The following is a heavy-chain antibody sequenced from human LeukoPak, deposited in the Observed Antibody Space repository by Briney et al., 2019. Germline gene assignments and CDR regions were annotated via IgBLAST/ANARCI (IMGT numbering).Heavy chain of an antibody. J-gene: IGHJ6*02. CDR1: GGTFSSYA. CDR2: IIPTFGTA. CDR3: ARDGSGYSSSWYSSYYYYGMDV. Sequence: ASVKVSCKASGGTFSSYAISWVRQAPGQGLEWMGGIIPTFGTANYAQKFQGRVTITADESTSTAYMELSSLRSEDTAVYYCARDGSGYSSSWYSSYYYYGMDVWGQGTTVTVSS. D-gene: IGHD6-13*01. V-gene: IGHV1-69*13.